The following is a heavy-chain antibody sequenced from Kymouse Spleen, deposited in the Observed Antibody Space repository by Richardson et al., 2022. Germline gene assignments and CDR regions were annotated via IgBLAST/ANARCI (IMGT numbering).Heavy chain of an antibody. CDR2: IRSKANSYAT. CDR1: GFTFSGSA. CDR3: AKITGTTCFDY. J-gene: IGHJ4*02. D-gene: IGHD1-7*01. Sequence: EVQLVESGGGLVQPGGSLKLSCAASGFTFSGSAMHWVRQASGKGLEWVGRIRSKANSYATAYAASVKGRFTISRDDSKNTAYLQMNSLKTEDTAVYYCAKITGTTCFDYWGQGTLVTVSS. V-gene: IGHV3-73*02.